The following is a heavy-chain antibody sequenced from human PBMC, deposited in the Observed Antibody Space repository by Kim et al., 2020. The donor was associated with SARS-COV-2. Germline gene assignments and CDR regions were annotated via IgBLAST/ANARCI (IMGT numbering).Heavy chain of an antibody. CDR3: VRIRGTGTTRSQSYHYYMDV. V-gene: IGHV2-70*11. CDR1: GFSLLTSGMC. Sequence: SGPTLVNPTQTLTLTCTFSGFSLLTSGMCVNWIRQPPGKALEWLARIDWDDDKYYNTSLKTRLTISKDTSKNQVVLTMTNMDPVDTATYYCVRIRGTGTTRSQSYHYYMDVWGKGTTVTVSS. J-gene: IGHJ6*03. D-gene: IGHD1-7*01. CDR2: IDWDDDK.